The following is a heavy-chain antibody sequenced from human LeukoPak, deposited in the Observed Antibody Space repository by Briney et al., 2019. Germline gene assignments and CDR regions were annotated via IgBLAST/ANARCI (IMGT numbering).Heavy chain of an antibody. V-gene: IGHV3-23*01. J-gene: IGHJ3*02. CDR1: GFTFSSYA. CDR3: AKIVSGRAGPRVARGHDGFDI. Sequence: GGSLRLSCAASGFTFSSYAMSCVRHAPGKGLEWVSAISGSGGSTYYADSVKSRFTISRENSKNTLYLQMNSLRGEDTGVYYCAKIVSGRAGPRVARGHDGFDIWGQGTMVTVSS. D-gene: IGHD1-26*01. CDR2: ISGSGGST.